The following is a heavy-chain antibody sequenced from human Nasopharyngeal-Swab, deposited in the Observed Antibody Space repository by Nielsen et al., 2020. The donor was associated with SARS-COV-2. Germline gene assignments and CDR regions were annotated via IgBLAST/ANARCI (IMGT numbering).Heavy chain of an antibody. D-gene: IGHD2-15*01. CDR3: ARGVKYCSGGSCYSPIYYYYYMDV. Sequence: WIRQPPGKGLEWIGEINHSGSTRYNPSLKSRVTMSVDTSKNQFSLKLSSVTAADTAVYYCARGVKYCSGGSCYSPIYYYYYMDVWGKGTTVTVSS. V-gene: IGHV4-34*01. J-gene: IGHJ6*03. CDR2: INHSGST.